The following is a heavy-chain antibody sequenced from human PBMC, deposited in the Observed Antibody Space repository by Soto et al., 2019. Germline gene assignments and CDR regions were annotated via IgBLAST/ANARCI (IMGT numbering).Heavy chain of an antibody. CDR2: IYYSGST. D-gene: IGHD6-19*01. V-gene: IGHV4-59*08. J-gene: IGHJ4*02. CDR1: GGSISSYY. CDR3: ARVAVAGFDY. Sequence: SETLSLTCTVSGGSISSYYWSWIRQPPGKGLEWIGYIYYSGSTNYNPSLKSRVTISVDTSKNQFSLKLSSVTAADTAVYYCARVAVAGFDYWGQGTLVTVSS.